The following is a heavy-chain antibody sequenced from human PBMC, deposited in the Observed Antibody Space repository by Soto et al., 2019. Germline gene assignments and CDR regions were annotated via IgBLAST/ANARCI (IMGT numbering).Heavy chain of an antibody. CDR2: IWYDGSNK. Sequence: QVQLVESGGGVVQPGRSLRLCCAASRFTFSSYGMHWVRQAPGKGLEWVAVIWYDGSNKYYADSVKGRFTISRDNSKNTLYLQMNSLRAEDTAVYYCARGGRYFDYWGQGTLVTVSS. V-gene: IGHV3-33*01. CDR1: RFTFSSYG. J-gene: IGHJ4*02. D-gene: IGHD6-25*01. CDR3: ARGGRYFDY.